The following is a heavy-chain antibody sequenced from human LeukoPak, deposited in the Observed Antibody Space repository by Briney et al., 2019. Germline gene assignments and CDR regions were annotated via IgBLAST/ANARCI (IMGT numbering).Heavy chain of an antibody. CDR1: GFTFSNYA. D-gene: IGHD6-19*01. J-gene: IGHJ4*02. V-gene: IGHV3-23*01. CDR2: ISGSGGSR. Sequence: GSLRLSFAASGFTFSNYAVGWVGQAPGKGLEWFSGISGSGGSRDYANYVKGRFTISRDNSKNTLYLQMSSLRAEDTAVYYCAKEDGRVAGSLRYSDYWGQGSLVTVSS. CDR3: AKEDGRVAGSLRYSDY.